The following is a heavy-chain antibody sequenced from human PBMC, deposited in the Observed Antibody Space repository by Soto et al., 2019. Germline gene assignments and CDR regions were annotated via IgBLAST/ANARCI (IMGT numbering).Heavy chain of an antibody. J-gene: IGHJ5*02. CDR1: GGSISSGDYY. D-gene: IGHD3-22*01. CDR3: ARSQYYDSSLPDP. CDR2: IYYSGST. V-gene: IGHV4-30-4*01. Sequence: SETLSLTCTVSGGSISSGDYYWSWIRQPPGKGLGWIGYIYYSGSTYYNPSLKSRVTISIDTSKNQFSLKLSSVTAADTAVYYCARSQYYDSSLPDPWGQGTLVTVSS.